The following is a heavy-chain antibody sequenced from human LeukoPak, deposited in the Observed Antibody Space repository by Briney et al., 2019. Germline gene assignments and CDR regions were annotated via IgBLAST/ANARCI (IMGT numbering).Heavy chain of an antibody. J-gene: IGHJ6*03. CDR3: ARDLQYYMDV. CDR1: GFTFSSYA. CDR2: ISYDGSNK. V-gene: IGHV3-30*04. Sequence: PGGSLRLSCAASGFTFSSYAMHWVRQAPGKGLEWVAVISYDGSNKYYADSVKGRFTISRDNSKNTLYLQMNSLRAEDTAVYYCARDLQYYMDVWGKGTTVTVSS.